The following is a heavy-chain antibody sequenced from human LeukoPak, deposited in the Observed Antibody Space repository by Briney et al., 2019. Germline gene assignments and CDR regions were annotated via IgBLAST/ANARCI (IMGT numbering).Heavy chain of an antibody. CDR2: IYYSGST. J-gene: IGHJ3*02. Sequence: SETLSLTCTVSGGSISSYYWSWIRQPPGKGLEWIGYIYYSGSTNYNPSLKSRVTISVDTSKNQFSLKLSSVTAADTAVYYCARTMVRGDALDIWGQGTMVTVSS. CDR3: ARTMVRGDALDI. CDR1: GGSISSYY. V-gene: IGHV4-59*01. D-gene: IGHD3-10*01.